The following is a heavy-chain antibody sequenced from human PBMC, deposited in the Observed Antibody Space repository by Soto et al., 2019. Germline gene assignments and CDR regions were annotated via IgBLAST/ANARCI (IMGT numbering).Heavy chain of an antibody. J-gene: IGHJ3*02. CDR1: GYSFTSQY. CDR2: INPNGGST. V-gene: IGHV1-46*03. D-gene: IGHD5-12*01. Sequence: QVQLVQSGAEVKKPGASVKISCEASGYSFTSQYVHWVRQAPGQGLEWMGIINPNGGSTTYAQKFQGRVPLTRGTSTGTVYLELSRLTSGAPAVYYFAREPWPRPGGGTEPLDIWGQGTMVTVAS. CDR3: AREPWPRPGGGTEPLDI.